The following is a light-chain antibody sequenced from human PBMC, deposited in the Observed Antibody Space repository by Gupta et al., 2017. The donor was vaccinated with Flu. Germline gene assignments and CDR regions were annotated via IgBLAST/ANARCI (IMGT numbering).Light chain of an antibody. Sequence: GASKIYWYQQKPGRPPQYLLTYKADADKQQGSGIPSRFSGSKDASADAGILRSAGLQSEDEADYYGVNWHSSAWVFGGGTKLTVL. V-gene: IGLV5-45*01. CDR1: GASK. CDR3: VNWHSSAWV. J-gene: IGLJ2*01. CDR2: YKADADK.